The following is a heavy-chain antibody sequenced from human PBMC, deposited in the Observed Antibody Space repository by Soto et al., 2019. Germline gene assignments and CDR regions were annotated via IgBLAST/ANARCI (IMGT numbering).Heavy chain of an antibody. CDR3: ARGGTYSPSYF. V-gene: IGHV4-59*01. J-gene: IGHJ4*02. D-gene: IGHD2-15*01. Sequence: QPPGKRLEWIRYIYHRGRTNHNPSLKSRVTISVDPSKNQFSLKLNSLTAADRAVHYRARGGTYSPSYFWGQGTLVTVSS. CDR2: IYHRGRT.